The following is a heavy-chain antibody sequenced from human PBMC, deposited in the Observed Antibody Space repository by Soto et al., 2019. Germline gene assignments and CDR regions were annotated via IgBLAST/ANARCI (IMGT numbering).Heavy chain of an antibody. CDR1: DYTFSSYA. D-gene: IGHD6-6*01. V-gene: IGHV1-18*01. CDR2: ISAYNGNT. CDR3: ATRYLDSSSSPPFDY. Sequence: ASVKVSCKASDYTFSSYAISWVRQAPGQGLEWMGWISAYNGNTNYGQKLQGRVTMTTDTSTSTAYMELSSLRSEDTAVYYCATRYLDSSSSPPFDYWGQGTLVTVSS. J-gene: IGHJ4*02.